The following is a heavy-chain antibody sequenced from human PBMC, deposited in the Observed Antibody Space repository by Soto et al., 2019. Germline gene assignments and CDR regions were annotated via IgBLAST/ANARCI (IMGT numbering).Heavy chain of an antibody. CDR3: AITQKKRHFDY. CDR2: IYPGDSDT. CDR1: GYSFTSYW. J-gene: IGHJ4*02. D-gene: IGHD6-25*01. V-gene: IGHV5-51*01. Sequence: LGESLKISCKGTGYSFTSYWIGWVRQMPGKGLEWMGIIYPGDSDTRYSPSFQGQVTISADKSISTAYLQWSSLNASGTAMYYCAITQKKRHFDYWGQGTLVTVSS.